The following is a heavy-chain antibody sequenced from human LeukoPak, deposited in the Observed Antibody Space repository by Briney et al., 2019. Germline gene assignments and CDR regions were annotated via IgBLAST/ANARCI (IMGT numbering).Heavy chain of an antibody. Sequence: ASVKVSCKASGYTFISYAMNWVRQAPGQGLEWMGWINPNSGGTNYAQKFQGWVTMTRDTSISTAYMELSRLRSDDTAVYYCARASTRGHITIFGVVGNWFDPWGQGTLVTVSS. V-gene: IGHV1-2*04. CDR2: INPNSGGT. D-gene: IGHD3-3*01. CDR3: ARASTRGHITIFGVVGNWFDP. J-gene: IGHJ5*02. CDR1: GYTFISYA.